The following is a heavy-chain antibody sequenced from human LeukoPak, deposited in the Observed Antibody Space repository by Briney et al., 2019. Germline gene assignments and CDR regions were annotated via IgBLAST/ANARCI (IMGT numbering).Heavy chain of an antibody. CDR2: IYYSGST. Sequence: PSETLSLTCTVSGGSLSSSSYYWGWIRQPPGKGLEWIGSIYYSGSTYYNPSLKSRVTISVDTSKNQFSLKLSSVTAADTAVYYCARHEEYSYGYRKKTGVVSAYFDYWGQGTLVTVSS. D-gene: IGHD5-18*01. V-gene: IGHV4-39*01. J-gene: IGHJ4*02. CDR1: GGSLSSSSYY. CDR3: ARHEEYSYGYRKKTGVVSAYFDY.